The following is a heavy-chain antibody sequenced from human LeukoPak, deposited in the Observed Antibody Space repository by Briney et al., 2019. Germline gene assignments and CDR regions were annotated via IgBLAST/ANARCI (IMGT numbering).Heavy chain of an antibody. J-gene: IGHJ4*02. Sequence: PWGSLRLSCAASGFTFDNYNMNWVRQAPGKGLEWVSSISSGTNYIFEADSVKGRFTVTKDTALNSLSLQMNSLRADDTAVYYCARSAGGNYFDYWDQGTLVTVSS. CDR1: GFTFDNYN. CDR3: ARSAGGNYFDY. V-gene: IGHV3-21*01. D-gene: IGHD2-8*02. CDR2: ISSGTNYI.